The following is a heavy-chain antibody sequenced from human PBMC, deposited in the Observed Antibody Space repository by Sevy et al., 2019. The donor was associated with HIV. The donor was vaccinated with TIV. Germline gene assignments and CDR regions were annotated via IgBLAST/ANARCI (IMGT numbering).Heavy chain of an antibody. D-gene: IGHD2-2*01. J-gene: IGHJ6*02. V-gene: IGHV4-34*01. CDR1: GGSFSGYY. CDR2: INHSGST. Sequence: SETLSLTCAVYGGSFSGYYWSWIRQPPGKGLEWIGEINHSGSTNYNPSLKSRVTISVDTSKNQFSPKLSSVTAAVTAVYYCARAAEQIQDIVVVPAAMGSGDYYYGMDVWGQGTTVTVSS. CDR3: ARAAEQIQDIVVVPAAMGSGDYYYGMDV.